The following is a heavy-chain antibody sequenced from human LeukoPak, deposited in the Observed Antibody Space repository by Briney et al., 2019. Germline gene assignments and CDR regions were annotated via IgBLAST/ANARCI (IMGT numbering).Heavy chain of an antibody. V-gene: IGHV4-59*01. D-gene: IGHD5-24*01. CDR1: GSSISSYY. CDR3: ARFRLRDDYNSGLDY. CDR2: IYYSGST. Sequence: SETLSLTCTVSGSSISSYYWSWIRQPPGKGLEWIGYIYYSGSTNYNPSLKSRVTISIDTSKNQFSLKLSSVTAADTAVYYRARFRLRDDYNSGLDYWGQGTLVTVSS. J-gene: IGHJ4*02.